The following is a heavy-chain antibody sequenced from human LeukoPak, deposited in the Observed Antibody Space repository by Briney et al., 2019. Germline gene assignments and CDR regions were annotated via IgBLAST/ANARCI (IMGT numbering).Heavy chain of an antibody. J-gene: IGHJ3*02. D-gene: IGHD1-26*01. CDR1: GYTFTDYY. V-gene: IGHV1-2*02. CDR2: INPKSGGT. Sequence: GASVKVSCKSSGYTFTDYYMHWVRQAPGQGLEWMGWINPKSGGTNYAQNFQGRVTMTRNTSIGTAYMELSRLRSDDTAVYYCAKDLQWELPRGDALDIWGQGTMVTVSS. CDR3: AKDLQWELPRGDALDI.